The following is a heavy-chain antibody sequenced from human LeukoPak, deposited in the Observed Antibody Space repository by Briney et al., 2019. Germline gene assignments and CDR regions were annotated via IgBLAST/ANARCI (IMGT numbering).Heavy chain of an antibody. CDR3: TKLARAPRDFDY. CDR2: SRDKGNSYAT. D-gene: IGHD3-10*01. Sequence: PGGSLRLPCAASGFTFSDHYIDWVRQAPGKGLEWVGRSRDKGNSYATAYAASVRGRFTISRDDSKNSLYLQMNSLKIEDTAVYYCTKLARAPRDFDYWGQGTLVTISS. V-gene: IGHV3-72*01. J-gene: IGHJ4*01. CDR1: GFTFSDHY.